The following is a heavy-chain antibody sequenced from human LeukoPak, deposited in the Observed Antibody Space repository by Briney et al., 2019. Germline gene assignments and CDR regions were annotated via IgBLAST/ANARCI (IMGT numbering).Heavy chain of an antibody. J-gene: IGHJ1*01. Sequence: ASVKVSCKASGYTFTSYGISWVRQAPGQGLEWMGWISAYSGNTNYAQKLQGRVTMTTDTSTSTAYMELRSLRSDDTAVYYCARAAADSQTEYFQHWGQGTLVTVSS. V-gene: IGHV1-18*01. CDR1: GYTFTSYG. CDR3: ARAAADSQTEYFQH. CDR2: ISAYSGNT. D-gene: IGHD6-13*01.